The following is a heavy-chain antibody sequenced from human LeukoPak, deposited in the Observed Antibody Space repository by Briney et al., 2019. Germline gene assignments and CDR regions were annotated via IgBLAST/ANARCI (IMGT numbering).Heavy chain of an antibody. D-gene: IGHD6-13*01. CDR2: ISYDGSNK. CDR3: ARDAHSSTWYGDFDY. Sequence: PGGSLRLSCAASGFTFSNYAMHRVRQAPGKGLEWVAIISYDGSNKYYPDSVKGRFTISRDNSKNTLYLQMNSLRPEDTAVYFCARDAHSSTWYGDFDYWGQGTLLTVSS. J-gene: IGHJ4*02. CDR1: GFTFSNYA. V-gene: IGHV3-30*04.